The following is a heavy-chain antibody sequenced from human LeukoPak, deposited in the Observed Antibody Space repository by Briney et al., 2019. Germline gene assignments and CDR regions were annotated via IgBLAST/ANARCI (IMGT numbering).Heavy chain of an antibody. CDR3: ARDRVELLGAFDI. CDR2: INAGNGNT. CDR1: GYTFTSYA. J-gene: IGHJ3*02. Sequence: ASVKVSCKASGYTFTSYAMHWVRQAPGQRLEWMGWINAGNGNTKYSQKFQGRVTITRDTSASTAYMELSSLRSEDTAVYYCARDRVELLGAFDIWGQGTMVTVSS. V-gene: IGHV1-3*01. D-gene: IGHD1-26*01.